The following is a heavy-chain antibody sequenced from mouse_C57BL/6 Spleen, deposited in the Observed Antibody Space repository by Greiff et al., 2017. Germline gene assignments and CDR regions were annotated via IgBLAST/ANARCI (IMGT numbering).Heavy chain of an antibody. CDR2: ISAGGSYT. CDR3: ARGGWLLRGDAMDY. CDR1: GFTFSSYA. Sequence: EVMLVESGGGLVKPGGSLKLSCAASGFTFSSYAMSWVRQTPEKRLEWVATISAGGSYTYYPDNVKGRFTISRDNAKNNLYLQMSHLKSEDTAMYDCARGGWLLRGDAMDYWGQGTSVTVSS. V-gene: IGHV5-4*03. D-gene: IGHD2-3*01. J-gene: IGHJ4*01.